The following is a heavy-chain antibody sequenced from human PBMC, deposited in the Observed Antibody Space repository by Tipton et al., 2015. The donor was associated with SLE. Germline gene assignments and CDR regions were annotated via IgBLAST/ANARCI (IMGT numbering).Heavy chain of an antibody. D-gene: IGHD3-22*01. CDR2: INYSGST. Sequence: TLSLTCTVSGGSISSHYWSWIRRPPGKALEWIAYINYSGSTNYNPSLKSRVTMSVDTSKNQFSLKLSSVTAADTAVYYCARERAYGSSSGPRSYGMDVWGQGTTVTVSS. V-gene: IGHV4-59*11. CDR3: ARERAYGSSSGPRSYGMDV. J-gene: IGHJ6*02. CDR1: GGSISSHY.